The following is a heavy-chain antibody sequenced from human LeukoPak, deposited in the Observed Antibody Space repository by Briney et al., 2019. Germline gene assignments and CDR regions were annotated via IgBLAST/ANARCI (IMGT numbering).Heavy chain of an antibody. Sequence: SVKVSCKASGGAFSSYAISWVRQAPGQGLEWMGRIIPIFGTANYAQKFQGRVTITTDESTSTAYMELSSLRSEGTAVYYCARENTVTPYYFDYWGQGTLVTVSS. J-gene: IGHJ4*02. V-gene: IGHV1-69*05. CDR3: ARENTVTPYYFDY. CDR1: GGAFSSYA. CDR2: IIPIFGTA. D-gene: IGHD4-17*01.